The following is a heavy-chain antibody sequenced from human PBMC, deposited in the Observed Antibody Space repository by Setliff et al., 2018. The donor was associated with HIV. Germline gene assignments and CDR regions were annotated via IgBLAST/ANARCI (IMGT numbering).Heavy chain of an antibody. J-gene: IGHJ3*02. D-gene: IGHD2-15*01. CDR3: AREHCSGGSCNGFDI. Sequence: SETLSLTCTVSGGSISTSYWNWIRQPPGKGLEWIAYIYISGTTNYNPSLKSRVTISLDTSRNQFSLKLGSMTAADTAMYYCAREHCSGGSCNGFDIWGQGTMVTVSS. CDR1: GGSISTSY. CDR2: IYISGTT. V-gene: IGHV4-4*09.